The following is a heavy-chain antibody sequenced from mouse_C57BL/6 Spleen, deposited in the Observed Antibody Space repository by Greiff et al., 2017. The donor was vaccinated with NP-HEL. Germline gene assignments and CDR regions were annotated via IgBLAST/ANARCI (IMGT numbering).Heavy chain of an antibody. J-gene: IGHJ4*01. CDR1: GYAFTNYL. Sequence: QVQLKQSGAELVRPGTSVKVSCKASGYAFTNYLIEWVKQRPGQGLEWIGVINPGSGGTNYNEKFKGKATLPADKSSSTAYMQLSSLTSEDSAVYFCAREGYYYGSGDYWGQGTSVTVSS. CDR2: INPGSGGT. CDR3: AREGYYYGSGDY. D-gene: IGHD1-1*01. V-gene: IGHV1-54*01.